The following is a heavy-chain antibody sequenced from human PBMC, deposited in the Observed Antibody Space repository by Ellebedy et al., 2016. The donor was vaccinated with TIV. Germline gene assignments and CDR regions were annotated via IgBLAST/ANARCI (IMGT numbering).Heavy chain of an antibody. J-gene: IGHJ6*02. D-gene: IGHD1-26*01. CDR2: INSDGSST. Sequence: GESLKISCAASGFTFSSYWMHWVRHVPGKGLVWVSRINSDGSSTSYAESVKGRFTISRDNAKNTLYLQMTSLRAEDTAVYYCARDLRSLIVGATQLFYFYYGMDVWGQGTTVTVSS. CDR1: GFTFSSYW. V-gene: IGHV3-74*01. CDR3: ARDLRSLIVGATQLFYFYYGMDV.